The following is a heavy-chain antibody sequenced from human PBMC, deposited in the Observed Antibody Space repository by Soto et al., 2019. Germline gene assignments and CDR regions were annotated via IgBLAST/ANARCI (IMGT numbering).Heavy chain of an antibody. V-gene: IGHV3-73*01. J-gene: IGHJ6*02. D-gene: IGHD5-18*01. Sequence: EVQLVESGGGLVQPGGSLKLSCAASGFTFSGSAMHWVHQASGKGLEWVGRIRSKANSYATAYAASVKGRFTISRDDSKNTAYLQMNSLKTEDTAVYYCGSDTGMAYYGVDVWGQGTTVTVSS. CDR3: GSDTGMAYYGVDV. CDR1: GFTFSGSA. CDR2: IRSKANSYAT.